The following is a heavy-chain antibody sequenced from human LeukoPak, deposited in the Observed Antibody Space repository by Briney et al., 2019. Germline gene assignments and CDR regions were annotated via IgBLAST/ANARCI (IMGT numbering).Heavy chain of an antibody. V-gene: IGHV4-38-2*02. D-gene: IGHD6-13*01. CDR3: AGTYSLYDPFDI. J-gene: IGHJ3*02. Sequence: SETLSLTCTVSNYSISSGYYWAWIRQPPGKGLEWIWNIYHSGNTYYNPSLKSRVSLSVDTSENQFSLKLSSVTAADTAVYYCAGTYSLYDPFDIWGQGTMVTVSS. CDR2: IYHSGNT. CDR1: NYSISSGYY.